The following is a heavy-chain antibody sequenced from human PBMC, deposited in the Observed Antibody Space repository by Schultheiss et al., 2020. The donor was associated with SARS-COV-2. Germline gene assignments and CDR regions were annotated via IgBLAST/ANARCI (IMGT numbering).Heavy chain of an antibody. Sequence: GGSLRLSCAASGFTFSDYWMHWVRQVPGKGLVWVSVIYSGGSTYYADSVKGRFTISRDNSKNSLYLQMNSLRTEDTALYYCARDYYGMDVWGQGTTVTVSS. J-gene: IGHJ6*02. CDR1: GFTFSDYW. CDR3: ARDYYGMDV. V-gene: IGHV3-66*02. CDR2: IYSGGST.